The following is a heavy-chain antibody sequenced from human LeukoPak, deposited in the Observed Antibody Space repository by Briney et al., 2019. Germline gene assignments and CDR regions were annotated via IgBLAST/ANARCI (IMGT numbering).Heavy chain of an antibody. CDR2: IRYDGSNK. V-gene: IGHV3-30*02. CDR3: AKDFYGDYSGSCFDY. D-gene: IGHD4-17*01. J-gene: IGHJ4*02. CDR1: GFAFSSYG. Sequence: PGGSLRLSCAASGFAFSSYGMHWVRQAPGKGLEWVAFIRYDGSNKYYADSVKGRFTISRDNSKNTLYLQMNSLRAEDAAVYYCAKDFYGDYSGSCFDYWGQGTLVTVSS.